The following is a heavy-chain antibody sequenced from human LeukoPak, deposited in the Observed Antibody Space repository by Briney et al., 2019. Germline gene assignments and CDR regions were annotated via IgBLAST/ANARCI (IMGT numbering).Heavy chain of an antibody. V-gene: IGHV4-59*08. CDR3: ARAVGSFDWLPLFDY. CDR1: GASISNYH. D-gene: IGHD3-9*01. Sequence: SETLSLTCTVSGASISNYHWSWIRQPPGKGLEWIGEIYHSGITYYTPSLKSRVTISVDTSKNQFYLKLSSVTAADTAVYYCARAVGSFDWLPLFDYWGQGTLVTVSS. J-gene: IGHJ4*02. CDR2: IYHSGIT.